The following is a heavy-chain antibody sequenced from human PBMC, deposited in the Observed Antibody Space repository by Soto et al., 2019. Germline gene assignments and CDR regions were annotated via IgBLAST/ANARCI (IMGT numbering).Heavy chain of an antibody. D-gene: IGHD3-10*01. CDR2: IGTAGDT. J-gene: IGHJ4*02. Sequence: GGSLRLSCAASGFTFSSYDMHWVRQATGKGLEWVSAIGTAGDTYYPDSVKGRFTISRDNSKNTLYLQMNSLRAEDTAVYYCAKGFGRFGELFDYWGQGTLVTVSS. CDR3: AKGFGRFGELFDY. CDR1: GFTFSSYD. V-gene: IGHV3-13*01.